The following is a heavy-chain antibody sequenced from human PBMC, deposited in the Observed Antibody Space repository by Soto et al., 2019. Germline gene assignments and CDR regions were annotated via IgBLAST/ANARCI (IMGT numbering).Heavy chain of an antibody. V-gene: IGHV4-61*01. D-gene: IGHD4-17*01. CDR1: GGSVSSGSYY. Sequence: XXTLSLACTVSGGSVSSGSYYWSSIRQPPGKGLEWIGYIYYSGSTNYNPSLKSRVTISVDTSKNQFSLKLSYVTAADTAVYYCANYPTTVTSDYWGQGTLVTVSS. J-gene: IGHJ4*02. CDR3: ANYPTTVTSDY. CDR2: IYYSGST.